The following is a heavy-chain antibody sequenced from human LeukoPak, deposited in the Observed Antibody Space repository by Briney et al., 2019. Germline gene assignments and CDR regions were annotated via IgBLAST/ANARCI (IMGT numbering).Heavy chain of an antibody. Sequence: GRSLRLSCAASGFTFSSSGMHWVRQAPGKGLEGVAVISYDGEKTYYGASVKGRFTISRDNSKNTLFLHMNSLRVDDTAVYYCAKVPPTSVTREGMDVWGQGTMVRVSS. J-gene: IGHJ6*02. CDR2: ISYDGEKT. V-gene: IGHV3-30*18. D-gene: IGHD4-17*01. CDR1: GFTFSSSG. CDR3: AKVPPTSVTREGMDV.